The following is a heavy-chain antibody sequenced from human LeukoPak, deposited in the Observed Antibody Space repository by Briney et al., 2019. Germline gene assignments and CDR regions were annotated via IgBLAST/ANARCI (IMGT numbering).Heavy chain of an antibody. CDR1: GFTFSSYW. V-gene: IGHV3-7*01. Sequence: GGSLRLSCAASGFTFSSYWMSRVRQAPGKGLEWVANIKQDGSEKYYVDSVKGRFTISRDNAKNSLYLQMNSLRAEDTAVYYCARDSSGWTYYFDYWGQGTLVTVSS. J-gene: IGHJ4*02. CDR3: ARDSSGWTYYFDY. CDR2: IKQDGSEK. D-gene: IGHD6-19*01.